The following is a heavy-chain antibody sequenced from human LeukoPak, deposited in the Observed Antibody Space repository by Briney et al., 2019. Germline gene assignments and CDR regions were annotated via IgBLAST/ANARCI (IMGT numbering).Heavy chain of an antibody. Sequence: GGSLRLSCAASGFTFSSYAMSWVRQAPGKGLEWVSAISGSGGSTYYADSVKGRFTISRDNSKNTLYLQMNSLRAEDTAVHYCAKGDRGSGYYYSDYWGQGTLVTVSS. V-gene: IGHV3-23*01. D-gene: IGHD3-22*01. CDR1: GFTFSSYA. CDR3: AKGDRGSGYYYSDY. J-gene: IGHJ4*02. CDR2: ISGSGGST.